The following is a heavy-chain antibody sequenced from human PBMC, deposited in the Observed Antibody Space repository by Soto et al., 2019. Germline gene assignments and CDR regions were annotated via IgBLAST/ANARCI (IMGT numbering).Heavy chain of an antibody. J-gene: IGHJ3*02. Sequence: QVQLQESGPGLVKPSETLSLTCTVSGGSISSYYWSRIRQPPGKGLEWIGYIYYSGSTNYNPSLKSRVTISVDTSKNQFSLKLSSVTAADTAVYYCARAYYDYVWGSYRSNAFDIWGQGTMVTVSS. D-gene: IGHD3-16*02. V-gene: IGHV4-59*01. CDR3: ARAYYDYVWGSYRSNAFDI. CDR1: GGSISSYY. CDR2: IYYSGST.